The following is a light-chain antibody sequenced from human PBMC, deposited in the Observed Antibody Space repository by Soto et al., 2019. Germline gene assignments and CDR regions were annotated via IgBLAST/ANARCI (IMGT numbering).Light chain of an antibody. Sequence: EIVLTQSPGTLSLSPGERATLSCRASQSISSDYLVWYQQKPGQAPRLLIYGASSRATGIPDRFSGSGSGTDFTLTINRLEPEDFAVYYCQHYGNSPPSVTFGPGNKVDIK. CDR2: GAS. CDR1: QSISSDY. V-gene: IGKV3-20*01. J-gene: IGKJ3*01. CDR3: QHYGNSPPSVT.